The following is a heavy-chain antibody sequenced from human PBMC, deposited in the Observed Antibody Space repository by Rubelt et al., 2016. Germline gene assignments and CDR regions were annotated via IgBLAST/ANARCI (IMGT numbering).Heavy chain of an antibody. D-gene: IGHD3-16*01. CDR1: GFTFSTYA. J-gene: IGHJ1*01. V-gene: IGHV3-23*04. CDR3: GSRWGSMEH. CDR2: ISGSGSST. Sequence: EVQLVESGGGLVQPGGSLRLSCAASGFTFSTYAMHWVRQAPGKRLEWVSSISGSGSSTYYADSVKGRFTISRDNSESTLYVQMNSLTAEDTAIYYCGSRWGSMEHWGQGTLVTVSS.